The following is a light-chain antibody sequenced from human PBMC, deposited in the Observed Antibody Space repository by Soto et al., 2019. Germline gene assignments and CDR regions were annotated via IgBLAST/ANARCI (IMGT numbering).Light chain of an antibody. CDR2: QTS. CDR3: QQRSNFWT. Sequence: EIVLTQSPATLSSFVGDRVTLACRASQYINTRLAWYQHRPGQAPRLLIYQTSLRATGIPDRFSGSGSGTDFTLTISSLEPEDFAVYYCQQRSNFWTFGQGTKVDIK. CDR1: QYINTR. V-gene: IGKV3-11*01. J-gene: IGKJ1*01.